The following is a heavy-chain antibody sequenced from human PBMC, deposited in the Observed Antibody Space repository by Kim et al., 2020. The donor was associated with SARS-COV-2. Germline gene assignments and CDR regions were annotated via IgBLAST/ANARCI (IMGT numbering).Heavy chain of an antibody. CDR2: MTGDTTST. V-gene: IGHV3-23*01. J-gene: IGHJ4*02. D-gene: IGHD2-2*01. Sequence: GGSLRLSCAASGFTFSAYAMNWVRQTPGKGLEWVSSMTGDTTSTYHAGSVRGRFTISRDNSKNTVYLQMNSLRAEDTAIYYCAKACLGSCASTRCYPFDYWGQGALVIVSS. CDR3: AKACLGSCASTRCYPFDY. CDR1: GFTFSAYA.